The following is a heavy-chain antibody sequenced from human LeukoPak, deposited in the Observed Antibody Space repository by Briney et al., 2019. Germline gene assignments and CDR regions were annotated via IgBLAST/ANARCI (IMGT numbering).Heavy chain of an antibody. CDR1: GFTFSSYA. J-gene: IGHJ4*02. V-gene: IGHV3-23*01. CDR3: AKEGAHYYDSSGYRGGFDY. CDR2: ISGSGGST. D-gene: IGHD3-22*01. Sequence: GASLRLSCAASGFTFSSYAMSGVRQAPGKGLEWVSAISGSGGSTYYADSVKGRFTISRDNSKNTLYLQMNSLRAEDTAVYYCAKEGAHYYDSSGYRGGFDYWGQGTLVTVSS.